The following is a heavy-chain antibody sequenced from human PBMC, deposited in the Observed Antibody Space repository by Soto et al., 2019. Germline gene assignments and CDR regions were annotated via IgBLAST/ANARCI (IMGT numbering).Heavy chain of an antibody. D-gene: IGHD5-18*01. J-gene: IGHJ4*02. CDR3: ARAREPEYSSAIFFDI. CDR1: GGTFSSYA. CDR2: IIPIFGTA. V-gene: IGHV1-69*06. Sequence: WASVKVSCKASGGTFSSYAISWVRQAPGQGLEWMGGIIPIFGTANYAQKFQGRVTITADKSTSTAYMELSSLRSEDTAVYYCARAREPEYSSAIFFDIWGQGALVTVSS.